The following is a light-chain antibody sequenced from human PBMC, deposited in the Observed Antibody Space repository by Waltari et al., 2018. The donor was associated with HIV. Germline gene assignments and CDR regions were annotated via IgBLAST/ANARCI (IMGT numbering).Light chain of an antibody. CDR3: SSYTSTSTGV. V-gene: IGLV2-14*01. Sequence: QSALTQPAYVSGSPGQSITTSCTGTNSAFGGFNYVSWCQQHPGKAPKFMIYEVSNRPSGVAKRFSGSKSGNTASLTISGLQAEDEADYYCSSYTSTSTGVVGTGTKVTVL. J-gene: IGLJ1*01. CDR1: NSAFGGFNY. CDR2: EVS.